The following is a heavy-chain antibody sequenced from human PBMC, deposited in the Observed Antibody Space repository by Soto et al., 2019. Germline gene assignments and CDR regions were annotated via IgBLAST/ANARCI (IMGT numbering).Heavy chain of an antibody. J-gene: IGHJ6*02. CDR3: ARSQGSSTSLEIYYYYYYGMDV. D-gene: IGHD2-2*01. Sequence: RASVKVSCKASGGTFGSYAISWVRQAPGQGLEWMGGIIPITATANYAQKFQGRVTITADESTSTASMQLSSLRSEDTAVYYCARSQGSSTSLEIYYYYYYGMDVWGQGTTVTVSS. CDR2: IIPITATA. CDR1: GGTFGSYA. V-gene: IGHV1-69*13.